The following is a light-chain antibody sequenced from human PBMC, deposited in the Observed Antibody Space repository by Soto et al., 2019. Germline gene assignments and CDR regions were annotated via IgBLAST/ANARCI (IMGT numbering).Light chain of an antibody. J-gene: IGKJ1*01. CDR2: AAS. V-gene: IGKV1-39*01. CDR3: QQYADWPKT. Sequence: IQMTPSPSSLSSSLIDRFTITCRASQSISSYLNWYQQKPGKAPKLLIYAASSLQSGVPSRFSGSGSGTDFTLTISSLQSEDFAVYFCQQYADWPKTFGQGTKVDIK. CDR1: QSISSY.